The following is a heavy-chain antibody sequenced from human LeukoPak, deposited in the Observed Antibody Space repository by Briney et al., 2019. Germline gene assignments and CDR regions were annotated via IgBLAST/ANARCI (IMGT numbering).Heavy chain of an antibody. CDR1: GFTFSSYS. D-gene: IGHD4-11*01. J-gene: IGHJ4*02. CDR3: ARESQSASSWDSNFDY. CDR2: ITRSNYI. V-gene: IGHV3-21*01. Sequence: PGGSLRLSCAASGFTFSSYSMNWVRQAPGKGLEWVSSITRSNYIYYADSVKGRFTISRDNAKKSLFLQMNSLRAEDTAVYYCARESQSASSWDSNFDYWGQGTFVTVSS.